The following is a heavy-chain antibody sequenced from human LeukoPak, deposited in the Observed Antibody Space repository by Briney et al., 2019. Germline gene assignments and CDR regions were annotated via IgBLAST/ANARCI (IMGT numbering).Heavy chain of an antibody. CDR3: AKRQTDY. J-gene: IGHJ4*02. CDR2: ITGNGATT. V-gene: IGHV3-23*01. CDR1: GFSFSNYG. Sequence: LPGGSLRLSCAASGFSFSNYGMNWVRQAPGKGLEWVSGITGNGATTYYADSVKGRFTISRDNSRNTVYLQMNSLRAEDTAVYYCAKRQTDYWGQGTLVTVSS.